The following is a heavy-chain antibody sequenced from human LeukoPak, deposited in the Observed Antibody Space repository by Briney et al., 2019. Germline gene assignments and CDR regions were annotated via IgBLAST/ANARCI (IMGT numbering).Heavy chain of an antibody. CDR2: IIPILGIA. CDR3: ARTETGYCGGDCYSGWFDP. V-gene: IGHV1-69*10. CDR1: GYTFTNYG. J-gene: IGHJ5*02. D-gene: IGHD2-21*02. Sequence: SVKVSCMASGYTFTNYGITWVRQAPGQGLEWMGGIIPILGIANYAQKFQGRVTITADKSTSTAYMELSSLRSEDTAVYYCARTETGYCGGDCYSGWFDPWGQGTLVTVSS.